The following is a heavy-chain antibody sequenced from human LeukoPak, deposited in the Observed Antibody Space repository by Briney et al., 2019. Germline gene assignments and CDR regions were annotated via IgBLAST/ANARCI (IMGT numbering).Heavy chain of an antibody. CDR1: GFTFSSYW. D-gene: IGHD3-3*01. CDR3: ARVVLYYDFWSGYLFDY. CDR2: IKQDGSEK. J-gene: IGHJ4*02. V-gene: IGHV3-7*01. Sequence: RGSLRLSCAASGFTFSSYWMSWVRQAPGKGLEWVANIKQDGSEKYYVDSVKGRFTISRDNAKNSLYLQMNSLRAEDTAVYYCARVVLYYDFWSGYLFDYWGQGTLVTVSS.